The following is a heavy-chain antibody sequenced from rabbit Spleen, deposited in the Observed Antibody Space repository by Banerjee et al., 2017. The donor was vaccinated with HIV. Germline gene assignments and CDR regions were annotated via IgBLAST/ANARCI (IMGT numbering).Heavy chain of an antibody. CDR1: GVSFSGSSY. Sequence: QEQLVESGGGLVQPGASLTLTCIASGVSFSGSSYMCWVRQAPGKGLEWIACIYDGSGTSTKYASWAKGRFTISKASSTTVTLQMTSLTAADTATYFCARGSATMTMLITGYYFNLWGQGTLVTVS. J-gene: IGHJ4*01. CDR2: IYDGSGTST. V-gene: IGHV1S45*01. CDR3: ARGSATMTMLITGYYFNL. D-gene: IGHD2-1*01.